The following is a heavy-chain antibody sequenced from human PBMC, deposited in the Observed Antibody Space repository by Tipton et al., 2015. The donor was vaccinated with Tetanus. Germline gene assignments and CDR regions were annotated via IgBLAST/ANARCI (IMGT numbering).Heavy chain of an antibody. Sequence: TLSLTCSVSNGSISSGGYYWSWIRQYPGKGLEWIGLLYHTGVTYYNPSLKSRVTISVDTSKNQFSLKLNSVTAADTAVYYCAREGAPRAFDIWGQGTMVTVSS. CDR2: LYHTGVT. J-gene: IGHJ3*02. CDR1: NGSISSGGYY. CDR3: AREGAPRAFDI. V-gene: IGHV4-31*03.